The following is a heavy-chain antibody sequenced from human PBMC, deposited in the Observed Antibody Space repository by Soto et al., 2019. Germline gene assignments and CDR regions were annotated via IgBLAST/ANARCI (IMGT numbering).Heavy chain of an antibody. CDR2: IYYSGST. CDR3: ASRPLIAVTDY. J-gene: IGHJ4*02. D-gene: IGHD6-19*01. CDR1: GGSISSGDYY. Sequence: SETLSLTCTVSGGSISSGDYYWSWIRQPPGKGLEWIGYIYYSGSTYYNPSLKSRVTISVDTSKNQFSLKLSSVTAADTAVYSCASRPLIAVTDYWGQGTLVTVSS. V-gene: IGHV4-30-4*01.